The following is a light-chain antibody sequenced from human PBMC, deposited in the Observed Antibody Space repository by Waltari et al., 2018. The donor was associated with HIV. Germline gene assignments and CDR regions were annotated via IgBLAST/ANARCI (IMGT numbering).Light chain of an antibody. CDR2: ENN. CDR3: GTWDSSLSAYV. V-gene: IGLV1-51*02. J-gene: IGLJ1*01. CDR1: SSTIGTNY. Sequence: QSVLTQPPSVSAAPGQKVTTSCPGSSSTIGTNYLSCYQQLPGTAPKLLIYENNKRPSGIPDRVSGSKSGTSATLGITGLQTGDEADYYCGTWDSSLSAYVFGTGTKVTVL.